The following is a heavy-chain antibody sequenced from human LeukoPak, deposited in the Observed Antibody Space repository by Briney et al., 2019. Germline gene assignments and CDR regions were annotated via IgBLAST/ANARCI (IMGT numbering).Heavy chain of an antibody. Sequence: GGSLRLSCAASGFTFSSYSLNWVRQAPGKGLEWVSSISSSSSYIYYADSVKGRFTISRDNAKNSLYLQMNSLRAEDTAVYYCARAHVWGSYRSDFDYWGQGTLVTVSS. D-gene: IGHD3-16*02. CDR2: ISSSSSYI. CDR1: GFTFSSYS. J-gene: IGHJ4*02. CDR3: ARAHVWGSYRSDFDY. V-gene: IGHV3-21*01.